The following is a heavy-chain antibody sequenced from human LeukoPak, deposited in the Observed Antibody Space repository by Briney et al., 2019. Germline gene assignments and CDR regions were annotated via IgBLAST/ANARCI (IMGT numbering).Heavy chain of an antibody. D-gene: IGHD6-13*01. CDR3: ARQGSSWYSPSGAFDI. CDR1: GGSISSYY. J-gene: IGHJ3*02. Sequence: SETLSLTCTVSGGSISSYYWSWIRQPPGKGLEWIGYIYYSGSTDYNPSLKSRVTISVDTSKNQFSLKLSSVTAADTAVYYCARQGSSWYSPSGAFDIWGQGTMVTVSS. CDR2: IYYSGST. V-gene: IGHV4-59*08.